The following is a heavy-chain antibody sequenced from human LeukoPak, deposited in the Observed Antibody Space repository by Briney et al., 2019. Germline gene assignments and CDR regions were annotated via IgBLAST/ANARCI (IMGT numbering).Heavy chain of an antibody. CDR3: ATSRILYYRRGGKNWFDP. J-gene: IGHJ5*02. Sequence: ASVKVSCKASRYTFTSYDINWVRQASGQGLEWMGWMNPNSGNTGYAQKFQGRVTMTRNTSISTAYMELSSLRSEDTAVYYCATSRILYYRRGGKNWFDPWGQGTLVTVSS. V-gene: IGHV1-8*01. CDR1: RYTFTSYD. D-gene: IGHD2-8*01. CDR2: MNPNSGNT.